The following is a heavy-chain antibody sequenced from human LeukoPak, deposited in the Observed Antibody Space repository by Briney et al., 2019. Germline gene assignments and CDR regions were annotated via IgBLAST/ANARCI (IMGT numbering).Heavy chain of an antibody. CDR3: ALSSSAYCGGDCYFLFDWFDP. D-gene: IGHD2-21*02. CDR1: GFSLRPSGVG. J-gene: IGHJ5*02. CDR2: IYWNDDR. Sequence: SGPTLIQPTRPLTLTCTFSGFSLRPSGVGVGWIRQPPEKALEWLALIYWNDDRRYIPPLKSRLTITKDATKNQVVLTMTNMDPVDTTTYYCALSSSAYCGGDCYFLFDWFDPWGQGTLVTVSS. V-gene: IGHV2-5*01.